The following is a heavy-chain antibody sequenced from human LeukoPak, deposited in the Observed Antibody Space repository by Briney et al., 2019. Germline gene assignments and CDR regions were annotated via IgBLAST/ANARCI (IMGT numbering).Heavy chain of an antibody. J-gene: IGHJ3*02. D-gene: IGHD6-13*01. Sequence: GGSLRLSCAASGFTFSNYGMHWVRQAPGKGLVWVSRVNGDGSSTNYADSVKGRFTISRDNAKNTLYLQMNSLRAEDTAVYYCAKAATGTRSAFDIWGQGTMVTVSS. CDR2: VNGDGSST. V-gene: IGHV3-74*01. CDR3: AKAATGTRSAFDI. CDR1: GFTFSNYG.